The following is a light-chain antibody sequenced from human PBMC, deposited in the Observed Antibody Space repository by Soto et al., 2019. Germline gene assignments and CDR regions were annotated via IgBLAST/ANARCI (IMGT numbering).Light chain of an antibody. CDR1: QSVSSN. Sequence: EIVMTQSPSTLSVSPWERSTLSFSASQSVSSNLAWYQQKPGQAPRLLIYGASTRATGIPARFSGSGSGTEFTLTISSLQSEDFAVYYCQQYNNWPPLFGPGTKVDIK. J-gene: IGKJ3*01. V-gene: IGKV3-15*01. CDR2: GAS. CDR3: QQYNNWPPL.